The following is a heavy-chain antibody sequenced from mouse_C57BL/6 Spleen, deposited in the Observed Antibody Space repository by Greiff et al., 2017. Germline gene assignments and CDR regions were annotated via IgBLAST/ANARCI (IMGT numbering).Heavy chain of an antibody. CDR3: ARWGDSSGSAWFAY. J-gene: IGHJ3*01. V-gene: IGHV1-42*01. Sequence: VQLQQSGPELVKPGASVKISCKASGYSFTGYYMNWVKQSPEKSLEWIGEINPSTGGTTYNQKFKAKATLTVDKSSSTAYMQLKSLTSEDSAVYYCARWGDSSGSAWFAYWGQGTLVTVSA. D-gene: IGHD3-2*02. CDR2: INPSTGGT. CDR1: GYSFTGYY.